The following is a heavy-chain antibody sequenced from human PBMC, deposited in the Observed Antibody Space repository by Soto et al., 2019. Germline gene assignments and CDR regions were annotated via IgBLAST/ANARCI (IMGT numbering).Heavy chain of an antibody. CDR1: GGSISSYY. D-gene: IGHD2-2*01. V-gene: IGHV4-4*07. CDR3: ARACSSNTCYDVFDY. Sequence: SETLSLTCTVSGGSISSYYWSWIRQPAGKGLEWIGRIYTSGSTNYNPSLKSRVTMSVDTSKNQFSLKLSSVTAADTAVYYCARACSSNTCYDVFDYWGQGTLVTVSS. J-gene: IGHJ4*02. CDR2: IYTSGST.